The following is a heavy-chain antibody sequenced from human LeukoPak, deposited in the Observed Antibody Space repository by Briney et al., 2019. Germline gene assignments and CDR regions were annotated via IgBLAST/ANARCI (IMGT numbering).Heavy chain of an antibody. D-gene: IGHD4-17*01. CDR2: IYPSGST. J-gene: IGHJ3*02. Sequence: SETLSLTCAVSGYSISSGYNWGWIRQPPGKGLEWIGSIYPSGSTYYNPSLKSRVTISVDTSKNQFALKLSSVTAADTAVYYCARHLRHYGYDAFESWGQGTMVSV. CDR3: ARHLRHYGYDAFES. V-gene: IGHV4-38-2*01. CDR1: GYSISSGYN.